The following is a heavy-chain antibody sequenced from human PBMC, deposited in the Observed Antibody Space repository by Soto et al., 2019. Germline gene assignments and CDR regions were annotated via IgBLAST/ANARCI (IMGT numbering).Heavy chain of an antibody. CDR3: TTDWVMTTVTTVDY. CDR1: GFTFSNAW. V-gene: IGHV3-15*01. CDR2: IKSKTDGGTT. Sequence: PGGSLRLSCAASGFTFSNAWMSWVRQAPGKGLEWVGRIKSKTDGGTTDYAAPVKGRFTISRDDSKNTLYLQMNSLKTEDTAVYYCTTDWVMTTVTTVDYWGQGTLVTVSS. J-gene: IGHJ4*02. D-gene: IGHD4-17*01.